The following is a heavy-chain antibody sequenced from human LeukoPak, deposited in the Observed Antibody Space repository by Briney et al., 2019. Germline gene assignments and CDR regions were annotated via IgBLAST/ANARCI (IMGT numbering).Heavy chain of an antibody. Sequence: GGSLRLSCAASGFTFSSYAMHWVRQAPGKGLEWVAVISQDGSLQYFADAVRGRFTMSRDNSKNTLFLQMSRLRSGDAAVYYCTRSTPQWLGPDSDQWGRGTLVTVSS. V-gene: IGHV3-30*04. CDR1: GFTFSSYA. D-gene: IGHD6-19*01. J-gene: IGHJ4*02. CDR3: TRSTPQWLGPDSDQ. CDR2: ISQDGSLQ.